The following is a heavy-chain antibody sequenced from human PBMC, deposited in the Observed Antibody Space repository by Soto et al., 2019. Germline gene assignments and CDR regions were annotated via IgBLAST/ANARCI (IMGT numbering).Heavy chain of an antibody. Sequence: PGVSLRLSCAASGFTFSSYAMSWVRQAPGKGLEWVSAISGSGGSTYYADSVKGRFTISRDNSKNTLYLQMNSLRAEDTAVYYCAKDVAFTTVVTPGVDDCGQGTLVTVSS. CDR2: ISGSGGST. CDR3: AKDVAFTTVVTPGVDD. J-gene: IGHJ4*02. V-gene: IGHV3-23*01. D-gene: IGHD4-17*01. CDR1: GFTFSSYA.